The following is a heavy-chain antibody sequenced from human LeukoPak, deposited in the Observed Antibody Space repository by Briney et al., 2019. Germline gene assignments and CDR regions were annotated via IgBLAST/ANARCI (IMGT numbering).Heavy chain of an antibody. Sequence: SETLSLTCTVSGYSISSGYYWGWIRQPPGKGLEWIGSIYHSGSTYYNPSLKSRVTISVDTSKNQFSLKLSSVTAADTAVYYCARVGIQYSSSWYFLLGAHISGPYYYYMDVWGKGTTVTVSS. CDR2: IYHSGST. D-gene: IGHD6-13*01. V-gene: IGHV4-38-2*02. CDR3: ARVGIQYSSSWYFLLGAHISGPYYYYMDV. CDR1: GYSISSGYY. J-gene: IGHJ6*03.